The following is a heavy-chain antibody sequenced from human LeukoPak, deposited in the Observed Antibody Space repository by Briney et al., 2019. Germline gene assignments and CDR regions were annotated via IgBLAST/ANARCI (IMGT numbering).Heavy chain of an antibody. D-gene: IGHD6-13*01. CDR1: GYTFTSYY. J-gene: IGHJ5*02. CDR2: INPSGGST. Sequence: GASVKVSCTASGYTFTSYYMHWVRQAPGQGLEWMGIINPSGGSTSYAQKFQGRVTMTRDTSTSTVYMELSSLRSEDTAVYYCARDELPRWEQQPSYWFDPWGQGTLVTVSS. V-gene: IGHV1-46*01. CDR3: ARDELPRWEQQPSYWFDP.